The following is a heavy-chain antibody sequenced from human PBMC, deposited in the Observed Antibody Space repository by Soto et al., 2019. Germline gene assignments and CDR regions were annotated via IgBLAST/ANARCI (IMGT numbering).Heavy chain of an antibody. CDR2: ISGSGGST. J-gene: IGHJ4*02. D-gene: IGHD1-26*01. V-gene: IGHV3-23*01. CDR1: GFTFSSYA. CDR3: AIGLPLEWQLLQRPPDY. Sequence: GSLRLSCAASGFTFSSYAMSWVRQAPGKGLEWVSAISGSGGSTYYADSVKGRFTISRDNSKNTLYLQMNSLRAVDTAVYYCAIGLPLEWQLLQRPPDYWGQGTLVTVSS.